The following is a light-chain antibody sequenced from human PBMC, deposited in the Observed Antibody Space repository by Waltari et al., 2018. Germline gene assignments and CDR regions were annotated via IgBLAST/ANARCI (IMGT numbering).Light chain of an antibody. V-gene: IGLV2-14*03. CDR3: SSYTSSNSYV. Sequence: QSALTQPASVSGAPGQSITISCTGTSSDVGGYHYVSWYQQHPGKGPKLMTYDVSNRPSGVPNRFSGSKSGNTASLTISGLQAEDEADYYCSSYTSSNSYVFGTGTKVTVL. CDR1: SSDVGGYHY. J-gene: IGLJ1*01. CDR2: DVS.